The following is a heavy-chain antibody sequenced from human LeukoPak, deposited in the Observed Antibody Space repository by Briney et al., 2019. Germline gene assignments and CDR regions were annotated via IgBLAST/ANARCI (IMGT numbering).Heavy chain of an antibody. CDR1: GGTFSSYA. CDR2: IIPIFGTA. J-gene: IGHJ3*02. D-gene: IGHD6-13*01. CDR3: ARSEKTIAAAGPANTAFDI. Sequence: ASVKLSCKASGGTFSSYAISWVRQAPGQGLEWMGGIIPIFGTANYAQKFQGRVTITADESTSTAYMELSSLRSEDTAVYYCARSEKTIAAAGPANTAFDIWAKGQWSPSLQ. V-gene: IGHV1-69*13.